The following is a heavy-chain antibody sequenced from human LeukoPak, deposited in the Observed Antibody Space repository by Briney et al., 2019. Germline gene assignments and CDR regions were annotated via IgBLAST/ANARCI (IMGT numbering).Heavy chain of an antibody. CDR1: DGSFSGYY. D-gene: IGHD3-10*01. CDR3: ARGLVMVRGVITKPFDP. J-gene: IGHJ5*02. CDR2: INHSGST. V-gene: IGHV4-34*01. Sequence: PSETLSLTCAVYDGSFSGYYWSWIRQPPGKGLEWIGEINHSGSTNYNPSLKSRVTISVDTSKNQFSLKLSSVTAADTAVYYCARGLVMVRGVITKPFDPWGQGTLVTVSS.